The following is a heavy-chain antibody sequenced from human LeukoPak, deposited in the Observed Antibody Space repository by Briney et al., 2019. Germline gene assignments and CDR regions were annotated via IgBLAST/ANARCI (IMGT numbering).Heavy chain of an antibody. V-gene: IGHV4-59*08. CDR3: ARILTGYGSSYYYYGRVV. J-gene: IGHJ6*02. CDR1: GGSISSYH. D-gene: IGHD3-9*01. CDR2: IYYSGST. Sequence: SETLSLTCTVSGGSISSYHWSWIRQPPGRGLGWIGYIYYSGSTNYNPSLKSRVTIAVDTSKNQFSLKLSSVTAADTAVYYCARILTGYGSSYYYYGRVVWGQGTTVTVSS.